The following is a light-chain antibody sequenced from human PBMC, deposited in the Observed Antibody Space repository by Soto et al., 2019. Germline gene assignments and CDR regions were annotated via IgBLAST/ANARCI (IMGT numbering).Light chain of an antibody. CDR2: AAS. CDR1: QSISGY. Sequence: DIEITQTKTSLSGCVGDRVTITCRASQSISGYLNWYQQKPGKAPNLLIYAASSLQRGVPSRFSGSGSGTDFTLTINNLQPEDFATYYCQQSYSSPRITFGQGTRLEIK. CDR3: QQSYSSPRIT. J-gene: IGKJ5*01. V-gene: IGKV1-39*01.